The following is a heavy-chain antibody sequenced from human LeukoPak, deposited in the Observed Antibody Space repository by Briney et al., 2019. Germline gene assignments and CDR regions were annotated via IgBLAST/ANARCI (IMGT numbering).Heavy chain of an antibody. CDR1: GYTFTNYG. D-gene: IGHD6-13*01. CDR2: ISAYNGNT. Sequence: ASVKVSCKASGYTFTNYGISWVRQAPGQGLEWMGWISAYNGNTNYAQKLQGRVTMTTDTSTSTAYMELRSLRSDDTAVYYCARAGRTNRIAAARYYYGMDVWGQGTTVTVSS. V-gene: IGHV1-18*01. J-gene: IGHJ6*02. CDR3: ARAGRTNRIAAARYYYGMDV.